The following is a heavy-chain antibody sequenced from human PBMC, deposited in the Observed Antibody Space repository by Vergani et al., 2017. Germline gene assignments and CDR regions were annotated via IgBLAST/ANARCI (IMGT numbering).Heavy chain of an antibody. V-gene: IGHV3-23*01. CDR3: AKVSLFLEWLQPPNWYFDL. J-gene: IGHJ2*01. CDR2: ISGSGGST. D-gene: IGHD3-3*01. CDR1: GFTFSSYA. Sequence: EVQLLESGGGLVQPGGSLRLSCAASGFTFSSYAMSWVRQAPGKGLEWVSAISGSGGSTYYADSVKGRFTISRDNSKNTLYLQMNSLRAEDTAVYYCAKVSLFLEWLQPPNWYFDLWGRGTLVTVSS.